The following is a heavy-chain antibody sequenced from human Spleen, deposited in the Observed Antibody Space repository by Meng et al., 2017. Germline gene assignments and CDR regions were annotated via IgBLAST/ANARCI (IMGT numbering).Heavy chain of an antibody. CDR2: INHSGST. CDR1: VGSFSGYN. J-gene: IGHJ4*02. D-gene: IGHD4-11*01. Sequence: QLRLQQGAEGLFQPSAPLSLTWGSYVGSFSGYNYSWIRQPPGKGLEWIGEINHSGSTNYTPYLKSRVTISVDTSKNQFYLKLTSVTAADTAVYYCARGQTTMSHDFDYWGQGTLVTVSS. CDR3: ARGQTTMSHDFDY. V-gene: IGHV4-34*01.